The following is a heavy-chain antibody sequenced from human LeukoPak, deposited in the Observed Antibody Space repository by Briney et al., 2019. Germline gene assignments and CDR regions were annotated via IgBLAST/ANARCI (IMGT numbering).Heavy chain of an antibody. D-gene: IGHD3-16*01. CDR2: IRRGANSYTT. Sequence: PGGSLRLSCAASGFTFSDYILDWVRQAPGKGLEWVGRIRRGANSYTTEYAASVKGRFTISRDDSKNSLYLHMNSLKTEDTAVYHCSRDGGEGGNSAFDIWGQGTMVTDSS. J-gene: IGHJ3*02. CDR3: SRDGGEGGNSAFDI. V-gene: IGHV3-72*01. CDR1: GFTFSDYI.